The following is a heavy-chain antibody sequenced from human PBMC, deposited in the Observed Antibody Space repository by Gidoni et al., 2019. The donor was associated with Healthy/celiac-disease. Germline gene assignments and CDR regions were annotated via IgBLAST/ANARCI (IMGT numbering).Heavy chain of an antibody. D-gene: IGHD6-19*01. Sequence: EVQLLESGGGLVQPGGSLRLSCAASGFTFSSYAMSWVRQAPGKWLEWVAAMMCSGGSTYYADSVKGRFTISRDNSKNTLYLQMNSLRAEDTAVYYCANPGPISRSGWWYDYWGQGTLVTVSS. CDR2: MMCSGGST. J-gene: IGHJ4*02. CDR1: GFTFSSYA. V-gene: IGHV3-23*01. CDR3: ANPGPISRSGWWYDY.